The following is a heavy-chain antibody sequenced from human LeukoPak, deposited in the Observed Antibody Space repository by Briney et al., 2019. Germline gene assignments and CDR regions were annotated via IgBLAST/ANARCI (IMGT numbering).Heavy chain of an antibody. V-gene: IGHV4-61*02. Sequence: SKTLSLTCTVSGGSISSGSYYWSWIRQPAGKGLEWIGRIYTSGSTNYNPSLKSRVTISVDTSKNQFSLKLSSVTAADTAVYYCARWRFGGYCSSTSCYYFDYWGQGTLVTVSS. CDR3: ARWRFGGYCSSTSCYYFDY. CDR2: IYTSGST. J-gene: IGHJ4*02. CDR1: GGSISSGSYY. D-gene: IGHD2-2*01.